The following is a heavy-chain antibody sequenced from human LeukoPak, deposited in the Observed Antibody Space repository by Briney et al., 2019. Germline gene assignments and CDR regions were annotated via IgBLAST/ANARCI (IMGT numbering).Heavy chain of an antibody. CDR2: IYSGGST. V-gene: IGHV3-53*01. D-gene: IGHD3-16*01. CDR3: ATGSIIHHYEGGN. J-gene: IGHJ4*02. Sequence: PGGSLRLSCAASGFIVRNNYMSWVRQAPGKGLEWVSVIYSGGSTYYAGSVKGRFTISRDISKNTLFLQMNSLRAEDTAVYYCATGSIIHHYEGGNWGQGTLVTVSS. CDR1: GFIVRNNY.